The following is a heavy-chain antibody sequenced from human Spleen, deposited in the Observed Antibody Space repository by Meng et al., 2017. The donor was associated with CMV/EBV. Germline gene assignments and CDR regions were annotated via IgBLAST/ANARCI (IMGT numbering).Heavy chain of an antibody. CDR2: ISGSGSGT. CDR1: FTFNRYA. D-gene: IGHD2/OR15-2a*01. V-gene: IGHV3-23*01. CDR3: AKGGCNSLTCYRRSFDV. J-gene: IGHJ3*01. Sequence: FTFNRYAVSWVRQAPGRGLGWVSGISGSGSGTDYADSVKGRFTISRDNGRNTVYLQMDSLREDDTAVYYCAKGGCNSLTCYRRSFDVWGQGTMVTVSS.